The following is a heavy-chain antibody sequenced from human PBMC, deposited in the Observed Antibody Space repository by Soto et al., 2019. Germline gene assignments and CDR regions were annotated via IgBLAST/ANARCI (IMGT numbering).Heavy chain of an antibody. CDR3: ARDQGTNSGYDYVPSY. Sequence: GGSLRLSCAASGFTFSSYAMHWVRQAPGKGLEWVAVISYDGSNKYYADSVKGRFTISRDNSKNTLYLQMNSLRAEDTAVYYCARDQGTNSGYDYVPSYWGQGTLVTVSS. D-gene: IGHD5-12*01. J-gene: IGHJ4*02. CDR1: GFTFSSYA. V-gene: IGHV3-30-3*01. CDR2: ISYDGSNK.